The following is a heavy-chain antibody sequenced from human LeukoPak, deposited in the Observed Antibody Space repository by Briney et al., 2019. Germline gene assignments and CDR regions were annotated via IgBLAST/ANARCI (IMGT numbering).Heavy chain of an antibody. Sequence: GGSLKLSCAASGFTFSGSAMQWVRQASGKGLEWVGRIRNKANSYATAYAASVKGRFTISRDDSKNTAYLQMNSLKTEDTAVYYCTRLGASGSRLIDYWGQGTLVTVSS. V-gene: IGHV3-73*01. CDR3: TRLGASGSRLIDY. J-gene: IGHJ4*02. CDR1: GFTFSGSA. CDR2: IRNKANSYAT. D-gene: IGHD3-10*01.